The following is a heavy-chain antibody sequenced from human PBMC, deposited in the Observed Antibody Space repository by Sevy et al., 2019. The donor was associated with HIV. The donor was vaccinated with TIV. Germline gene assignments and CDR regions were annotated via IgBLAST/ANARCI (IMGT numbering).Heavy chain of an antibody. CDR2: IYHSGST. J-gene: IGHJ3*02. CDR3: ARARYGPEDYYGSGTDAFDI. D-gene: IGHD3-10*01. CDR1: GYSISSGYY. V-gene: IGHV4-38-2*01. Sequence: SETLSLTCAVSGYSISSGYYWGWIRQPPGKGLEWIGSIYHSGSTYYNPSLKSRVTISVDTSKNQFSLKLSSVTAADTAVYYCARARYGPEDYYGSGTDAFDIWGQGTMVTVS.